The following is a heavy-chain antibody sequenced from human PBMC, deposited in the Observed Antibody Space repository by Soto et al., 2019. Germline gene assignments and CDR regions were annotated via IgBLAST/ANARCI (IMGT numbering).Heavy chain of an antibody. CDR1: GFNFSNYA. CDR3: AKGRAITVFGVIPAFES. Sequence: EVQLLESGGDFKQPGGSLRLSCEGSGFNFSNYALNWVRQAPGKRLEWVSVISGNSGTTYYAASVKGRFTISRDNSKNALDLQMNSLRAYDPAVYYCAKGRAITVFGVIPAFESWGQGALVSVSS. D-gene: IGHD3-3*01. J-gene: IGHJ4*02. CDR2: ISGNSGTT. V-gene: IGHV3-23*01.